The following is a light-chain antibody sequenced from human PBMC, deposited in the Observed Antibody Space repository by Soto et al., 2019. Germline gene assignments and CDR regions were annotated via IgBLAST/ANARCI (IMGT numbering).Light chain of an antibody. J-gene: IGLJ1*01. CDR1: SSDVGGYNY. V-gene: IGLV2-14*01. Sequence: QSVLTQPASVSGSPGQSITISCIGTSSDVGGYNYVSWYQQEPGKAPKLMICDVSNRPSGVSNRFSGSKSGNTASLTISGLQAEDEADYYCSSYTSGTTFVFGIGTKVTVL. CDR2: DVS. CDR3: SSYTSGTTFV.